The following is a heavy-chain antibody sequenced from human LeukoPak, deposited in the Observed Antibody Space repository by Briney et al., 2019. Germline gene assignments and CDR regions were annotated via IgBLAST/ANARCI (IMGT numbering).Heavy chain of an antibody. CDR2: IYDSGST. CDR1: GGSISSSSYF. V-gene: IGHV4-39*01. D-gene: IGHD6-13*01. J-gene: IGHJ4*02. CDR3: ARHGSHTSSFIPFDY. Sequence: PSETLSLTCTVSGGSISSSSYFWGWIRQPPGKGLEWIGTIYDSGSTYYNPSLKSRVTISVDTSKNQFSLKLSSVAAADTAVYYCARHGSHTSSFIPFDYWGQGTLVTVSS.